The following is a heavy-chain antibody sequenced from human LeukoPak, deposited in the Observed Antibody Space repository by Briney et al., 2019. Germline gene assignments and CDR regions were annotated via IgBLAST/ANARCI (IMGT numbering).Heavy chain of an antibody. Sequence: SETLSLTCAVYGGSFSGYYWSWIRQPPGKGLEWIGEINHSGSTNYNPSLKSRVTISVDKSKNQFSLKLSSVTAADTAVYYCARKYSSSWYDDYYYMDVWGKGTTVTVSS. CDR2: INHSGST. J-gene: IGHJ6*03. CDR3: ARKYSSSWYDDYYYMDV. CDR1: GGSFSGYY. D-gene: IGHD6-13*01. V-gene: IGHV4-34*01.